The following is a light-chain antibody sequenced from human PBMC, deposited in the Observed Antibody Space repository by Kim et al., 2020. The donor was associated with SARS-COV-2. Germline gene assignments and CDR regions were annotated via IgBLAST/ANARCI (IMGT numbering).Light chain of an antibody. Sequence: VCPGERATLSCRASESDSSNLAWYQQKPGEAPRLLSYGAATRGTSIPARWSGSGYGREITLTNSRVQYEDIVVYYCQQYNNWLRTFGQGTKVEIK. V-gene: IGKV3-15*01. CDR3: QQYNNWLRT. CDR1: ESDSSN. J-gene: IGKJ1*01. CDR2: GAA.